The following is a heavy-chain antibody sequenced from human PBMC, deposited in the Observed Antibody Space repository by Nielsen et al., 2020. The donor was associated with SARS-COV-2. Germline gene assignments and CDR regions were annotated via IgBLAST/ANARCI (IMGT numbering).Heavy chain of an antibody. Sequence: SGPTLVKPTQTLTLTCTFSGFSLSTSGMCVSWIRQPPGKALEWLALIDWDDDKYYSTSLKTRLTISKDTSKNQVVLTMTNMDPVDTATYYCARFSSGWYPVAGGMDAWGQGTTVTVSS. CDR3: ARFSSGWYPVAGGMDA. CDR2: IDWDDDK. V-gene: IGHV2-70*01. CDR1: GFSLSTSGMC. D-gene: IGHD6-19*01. J-gene: IGHJ6*02.